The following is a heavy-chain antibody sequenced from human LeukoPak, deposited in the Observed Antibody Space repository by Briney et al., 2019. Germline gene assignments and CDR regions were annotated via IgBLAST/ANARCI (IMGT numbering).Heavy chain of an antibody. CDR2: FSGSGGST. CDR3: AGSTSQSSSPPLDY. V-gene: IGHV3-23*01. D-gene: IGHD6-13*01. CDR1: TFTLNNQA. Sequence: CVASTFTLNNQAMNWVRQVPGKGLEWVSVFSGSGGSTYYADSVKGRFTISRDNSKNTLYLQMNSLRAEDTAVYYCAGSTSQSSSPPLDYWGQGTLVTVSS. J-gene: IGHJ4*02.